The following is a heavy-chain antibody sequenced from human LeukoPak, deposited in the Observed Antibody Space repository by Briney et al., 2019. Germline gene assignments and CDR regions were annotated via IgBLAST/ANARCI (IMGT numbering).Heavy chain of an antibody. D-gene: IGHD3-22*01. Sequence: SETLSLTCAVYGGSFSGYYWSWIRQPPGKGLERIGEINHSGSTNYNPSLKSRVTISVDTSKNQFFLKLSSVTAADTAVYYCARGQSNDYYDSSGYSTVGAFDIWGQGTMVTVSS. CDR2: INHSGST. J-gene: IGHJ3*02. CDR3: ARGQSNDYYDSSGYSTVGAFDI. V-gene: IGHV4-34*01. CDR1: GGSFSGYY.